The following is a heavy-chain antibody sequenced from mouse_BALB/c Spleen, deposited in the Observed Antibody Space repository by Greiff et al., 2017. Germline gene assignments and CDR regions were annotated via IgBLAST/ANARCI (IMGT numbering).Heavy chain of an antibody. CDR2: ISDGGSYT. Sequence: EVQGVESGGGLVKPGGSLKLSCAASGFTFSDYYMYWVRQTPEKRLEWVATISDGGSYTYYPDSVKGRFTISRDNAKNNLYLQMSSLKSEDTAMYYCARDQDRYGFDYWGQGTTLTVSS. CDR3: ARDQDRYGFDY. D-gene: IGHD2-14*01. J-gene: IGHJ2*01. CDR1: GFTFSDYY. V-gene: IGHV5-4*02.